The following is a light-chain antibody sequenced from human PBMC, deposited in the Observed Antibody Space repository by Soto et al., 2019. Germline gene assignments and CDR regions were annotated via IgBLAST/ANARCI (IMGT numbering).Light chain of an antibody. CDR2: GNR. CDR3: QAYDYILTASV. V-gene: IGLV1-40*01. Sequence: QAVLTQPPSVAGAPGQRVTLSCAGNTSNLGAGYDVHWYQQLPGAAPKLVIFGNRNRPSGVPERFSGSKSGTPASLAITGLQAEDEADYYCQAYDYILTASVFGGGTQLTVL. CDR1: TSNLGAGYD. J-gene: IGLJ3*02.